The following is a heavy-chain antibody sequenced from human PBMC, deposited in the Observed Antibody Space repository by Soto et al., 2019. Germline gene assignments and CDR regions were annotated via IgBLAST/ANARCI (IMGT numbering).Heavy chain of an antibody. CDR2: ISYDGSNK. V-gene: IGHV3-30*18. CDR3: AKAKKGVYYYYMDV. J-gene: IGHJ6*03. Sequence: QVQLVESGGGVVQPGRSLRLSCAASGFTFSSYGMHWVRQAPGKGLEWVAVISYDGSNKYYADSVKGRFTISRDNSKNTLYLQINSLRAEDTAVDYCAKAKKGVYYYYMDVWGKGTTVTVSS. CDR1: GFTFSSYG.